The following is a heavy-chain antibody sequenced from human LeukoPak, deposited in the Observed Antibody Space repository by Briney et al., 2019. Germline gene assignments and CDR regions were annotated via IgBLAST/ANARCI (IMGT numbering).Heavy chain of an antibody. J-gene: IGHJ4*02. V-gene: IGHV3-23*01. CDR1: GFTFDTYA. D-gene: IGHD2-8*02. CDR2: ISANGIYT. Sequence: PGGSLRLSCAASGFTFDTYALSWVRQAPGRGLEWVSGISANGIYTSYADSVEGRFTISRDNSKNSVDLQMDSLRPDDTSVYFCVKDRIDTWSFDYWGQGTLVTVSS. CDR3: VKDRIDTWSFDY.